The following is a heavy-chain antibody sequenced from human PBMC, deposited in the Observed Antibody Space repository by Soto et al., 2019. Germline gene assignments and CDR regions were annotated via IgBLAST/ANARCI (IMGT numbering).Heavy chain of an antibody. J-gene: IGHJ6*02. V-gene: IGHV1-69*01. Sequence: QVQLVQSGAEVKKPGSSVKVSCKASGGTFSSYAISWVRQAPGQGLEWMGGIIPIFGTANYAQKFQGRVTFTADESTSTAYMELSSLRSEDTAVYYCATSILPIRVRGVIIQYYYYGMDVWGQGTTVTVSS. D-gene: IGHD3-10*01. CDR3: ATSILPIRVRGVIIQYYYYGMDV. CDR2: IIPIFGTA. CDR1: GGTFSSYA.